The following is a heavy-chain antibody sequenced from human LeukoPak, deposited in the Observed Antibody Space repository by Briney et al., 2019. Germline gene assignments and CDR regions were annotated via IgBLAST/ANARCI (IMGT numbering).Heavy chain of an antibody. CDR2: ISYDGSNK. D-gene: IGHD2-2*01. J-gene: IGHJ4*02. Sequence: QTGGSLRLSCSVSGFSISIYAMHWVRQAPGKGLEWVAVISYDGSNKYYADSVKGRFTISRDNYMNTLYLQMNSLRAEDTAVYYCARDRRGYCSSTSCRTYYFDYWGQGTLVTVSS. V-gene: IGHV3-30-3*01. CDR1: GFSISIYA. CDR3: ARDRRGYCSSTSCRTYYFDY.